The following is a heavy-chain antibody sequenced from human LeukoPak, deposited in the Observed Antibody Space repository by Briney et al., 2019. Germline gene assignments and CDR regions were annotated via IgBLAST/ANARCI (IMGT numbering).Heavy chain of an antibody. V-gene: IGHV4-34*01. CDR2: IHYTGAT. CDR3: ARGNILTGYCFDF. Sequence: SETLSLTCAVYGGSITGYYWSWIRQTPGRGLEWVGEIHYTGATSYSPSLKSRATISTDTSKNQFSLRLSSVTAADTAVYYCARGNILTGYCFDFWGQGALVTVSS. D-gene: IGHD3-9*01. J-gene: IGHJ4*02. CDR1: GGSITGYY.